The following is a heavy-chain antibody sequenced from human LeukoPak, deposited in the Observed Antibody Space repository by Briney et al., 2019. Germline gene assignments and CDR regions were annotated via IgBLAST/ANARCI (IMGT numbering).Heavy chain of an antibody. D-gene: IGHD2-21*01. CDR3: ARDAVAFDY. CDR2: IYYSGST. Sequence: SETLSLTCTVSGGSISSYYWSWIRQPPGKGLEWIGYIYYSGSTNYNPSLKSRVTISVDTSKNQFSLKLSSVTAAGTAVYYCARDAVAFDYWGQGTLVTVSS. CDR1: GGSISSYY. V-gene: IGHV4-59*01. J-gene: IGHJ4*02.